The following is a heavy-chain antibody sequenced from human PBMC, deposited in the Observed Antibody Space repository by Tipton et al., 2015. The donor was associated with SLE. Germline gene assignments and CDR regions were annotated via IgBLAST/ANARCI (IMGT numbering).Heavy chain of an antibody. D-gene: IGHD7-27*01. CDR1: GGSFSGYY. J-gene: IGHJ4*02. Sequence: LRLSCAVYGGSFSGYYWSWIRQPPGKGLEWIGSIYYSGSTYYNASLKSRVTISVDTSKNQFSLKLSSVTAADTAVYYCARANWGNFDYWGQGTLVTVSS. CDR3: ARANWGNFDY. CDR2: IYYSGST. V-gene: IGHV4-34*01.